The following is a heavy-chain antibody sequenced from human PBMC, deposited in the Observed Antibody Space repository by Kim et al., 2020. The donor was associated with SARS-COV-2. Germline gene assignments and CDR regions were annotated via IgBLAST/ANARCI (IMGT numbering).Heavy chain of an antibody. V-gene: IGHV3-30*18. D-gene: IGHD6-19*01. J-gene: IGHJ4*02. CDR2: ISYDGSNK. Sequence: GGSLRLSCAASGFTFSSYGMHWVRQAPGKGLEWVAVISYDGSNKYYADSVKGRFTISRDNSKNTLYLQMNSLRAEDTAVYYCAKDVYSSDSFDYWGQGTLVTASS. CDR1: GFTFSSYG. CDR3: AKDVYSSDSFDY.